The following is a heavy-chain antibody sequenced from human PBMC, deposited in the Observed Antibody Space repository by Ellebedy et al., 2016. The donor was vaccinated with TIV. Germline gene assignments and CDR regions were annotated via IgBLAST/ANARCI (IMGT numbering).Heavy chain of an antibody. Sequence: GESLKISXAASGFTFSSYAMSWVRQAPGKGLEWVSAISGSGGSTYYADSVKGRFTISRDNSKNTLYLQMNSLRAEDTAVYYCARDPSLGLYDFWSGYDYWGQGTLVTVSS. J-gene: IGHJ4*02. CDR1: GFTFSSYA. CDR3: ARDPSLGLYDFWSGYDY. V-gene: IGHV3-23*01. CDR2: ISGSGGST. D-gene: IGHD3-3*01.